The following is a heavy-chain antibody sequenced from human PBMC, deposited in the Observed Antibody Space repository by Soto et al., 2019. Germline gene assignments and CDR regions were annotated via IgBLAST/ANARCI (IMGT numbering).Heavy chain of an antibody. Sequence: SVEVSCKASGGTLSSYVISWERQAPGQGLEWMGGIISVIGTVNYSQKFQVRVAITADEATTTAYIELRSLRSEDAAVYYCARAQSIHLWASGMDVWGQGTTVTVSS. CDR2: IISVIGTV. CDR3: ARAQSIHLWASGMDV. D-gene: IGHD5-18*01. CDR1: GGTLSSYV. V-gene: IGHV1-69*13. J-gene: IGHJ6*02.